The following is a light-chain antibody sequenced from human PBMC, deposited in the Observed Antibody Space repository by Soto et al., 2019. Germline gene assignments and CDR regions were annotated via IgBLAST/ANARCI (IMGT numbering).Light chain of an antibody. Sequence: QSVLTQPPSVSGAPGQRVTISCTCSSSNIGAGYDVHWYQQLPGRAPKLLIYGNTNRPSGVPDRFSGSKSGTSASLAITGLQAEDEADYYCLSFDSSLSVVFGGGTKVTVL. CDR3: LSFDSSLSVV. J-gene: IGLJ2*01. CDR2: GNT. V-gene: IGLV1-40*01. CDR1: SSNIGAGYD.